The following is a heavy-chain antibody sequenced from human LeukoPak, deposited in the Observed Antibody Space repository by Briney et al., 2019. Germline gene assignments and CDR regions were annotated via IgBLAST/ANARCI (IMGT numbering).Heavy chain of an antibody. J-gene: IGHJ4*02. D-gene: IGHD3-16*01. CDR2: ISSSSSYI. Sequence: SGGSLRLSCAASGFTFSSYSMNWVRQAPGKGLEGVSSISSSSSYIYYADSVKGRFTISRDNAKNSLYLQMSSLRAEDTAVYYCARTYAYDATGDRGHWGQGTLVTVSS. CDR3: ARTYAYDATGDRGH. V-gene: IGHV3-21*01. CDR1: GFTFSSYS.